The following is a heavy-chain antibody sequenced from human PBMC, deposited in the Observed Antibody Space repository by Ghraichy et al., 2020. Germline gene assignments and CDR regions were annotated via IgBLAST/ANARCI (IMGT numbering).Heavy chain of an antibody. CDR3: AKDQCSGYDYFDY. CDR2: LSVSGDNT. CDR1: GFTFSSYA. V-gene: IGHV3-23*01. Sequence: GESLNISCAASGFTFSSYAMSWVRQAPGKGLEWVSVLSVSGDNTYYADSVKGRFSISRDNSKNTLYLQMNSLRAEDTAVYYCAKDQCSGYDYFDYWGQGTLVTVSS. D-gene: IGHD3-22*01. J-gene: IGHJ4*02.